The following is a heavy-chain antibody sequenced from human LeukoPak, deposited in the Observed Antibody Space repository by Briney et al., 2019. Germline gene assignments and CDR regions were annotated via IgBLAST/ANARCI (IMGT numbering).Heavy chain of an antibody. V-gene: IGHV3-30*03. CDR1: GLTFSSYG. D-gene: IGHD2-15*01. Sequence: GGSLRLSCAASGLTFSSYGMHWVRQAPGKGLEWVAVISYDGSNKYYADSVKGRFTISRDNSKNTLYLQMNSLRAEDTAVYYCAREDIVVVVAATNFDYWGQGTLVTVSS. J-gene: IGHJ4*02. CDR3: AREDIVVVVAATNFDY. CDR2: ISYDGSNK.